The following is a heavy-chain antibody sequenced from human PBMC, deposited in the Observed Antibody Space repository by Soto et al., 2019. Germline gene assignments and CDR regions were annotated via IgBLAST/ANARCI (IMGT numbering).Heavy chain of an antibody. D-gene: IGHD1-1*01. J-gene: IGHJ4*02. CDR3: ARSPVLDTQPY. CDR1: GFTFSTYS. Sequence: GGSLRLSCAASGFTFSTYSMNWVRQAPGKGLEWVSSISSSGSFIYYADSLKGRFTISRDNAKNSLYLQMNSLRAEDTAVYYCARSPVLDTQPYWGQGTLVTVSS. V-gene: IGHV3-21*01. CDR2: ISSSGSFI.